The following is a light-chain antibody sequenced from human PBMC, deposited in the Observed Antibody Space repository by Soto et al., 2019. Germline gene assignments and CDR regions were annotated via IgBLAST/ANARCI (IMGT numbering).Light chain of an antibody. V-gene: IGKV3-15*01. CDR1: QSVSSN. J-gene: IGKJ2*02. CDR3: QQYNNWPRGT. Sequence: EIVMTQSPATLSVSPGERATLSCRASQSVSSNLAWYQQKPGQAPRLLIYGASTRATGIPARFSGSGSGTEVPLTISSLQPEDFAVYYCQQYNNWPRGTFGQGTKLEIK. CDR2: GAS.